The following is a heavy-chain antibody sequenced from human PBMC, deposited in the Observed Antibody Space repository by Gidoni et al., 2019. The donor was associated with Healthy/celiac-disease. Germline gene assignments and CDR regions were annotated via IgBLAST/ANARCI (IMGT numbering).Heavy chain of an antibody. Sequence: EVQLVESGGGLVKPGGSLRLSCAASGFTFSSYSMNWVRQAPGKGLEWVSSISSSSSYIYYADSVKGRFTISRDNAKNSLYLQMNSLRAEDTAVYYCARGDRWEPLWFDPWGQGTLVTVSS. V-gene: IGHV3-21*01. CDR2: ISSSSSYI. J-gene: IGHJ5*02. CDR1: GFTFSSYS. CDR3: ARGDRWEPLWFDP. D-gene: IGHD1-26*01.